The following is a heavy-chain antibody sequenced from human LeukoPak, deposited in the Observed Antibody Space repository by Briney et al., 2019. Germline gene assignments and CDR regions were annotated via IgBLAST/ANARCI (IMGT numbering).Heavy chain of an antibody. CDR2: ISGSGGTA. V-gene: IGHV3-23*01. J-gene: IGHJ4*02. CDR1: GFTFSIYA. Sequence: PGGSLRLSCAASGFTFSIYAMSWVRQAPGKGLEWVSAISGSGGTAYYADSVKGRFTISRDNSKNTVYLQMNSLRAEDTAIYYCTKARDDYGVDTIDSWGQGTLVTVSS. CDR3: TKARDDYGVDTIDS. D-gene: IGHD3-3*01.